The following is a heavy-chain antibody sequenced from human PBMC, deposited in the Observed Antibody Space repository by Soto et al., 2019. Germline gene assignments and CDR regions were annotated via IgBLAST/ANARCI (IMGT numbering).Heavy chain of an antibody. CDR3: ATGTVGAMDY. Sequence: GGSLRLSCAASGFTFSDHYIEWVRQAPGKGLEWVGRTRNKVDSYTTEYAASVRGRFTISRDDSKTSLYLQMNSLKTEDTALYYCATGTVGAMDYWGQGTLVTVSS. V-gene: IGHV3-72*01. D-gene: IGHD1-26*01. J-gene: IGHJ4*02. CDR1: GFTFSDHY. CDR2: TRNKVDSYTT.